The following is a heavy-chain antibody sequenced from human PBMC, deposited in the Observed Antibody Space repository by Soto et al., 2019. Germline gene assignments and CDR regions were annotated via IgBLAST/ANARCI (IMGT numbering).Heavy chain of an antibody. CDR1: GFSFTNFA. CDR3: AKDDFTDRGDDYFDY. V-gene: IGHV3-23*01. J-gene: IGHJ4*02. D-gene: IGHD2-21*02. CDR2: IGASGDIT. Sequence: GGSLRLSCAASGFSFTNFAMSWVRQAPGKGLEWVAGIGASGDITWYADSVKGRLSISRDNSKSTLYLQLNSLRFEDTAVYYCAKDDFTDRGDDYFDYWGPGTLVTVSS.